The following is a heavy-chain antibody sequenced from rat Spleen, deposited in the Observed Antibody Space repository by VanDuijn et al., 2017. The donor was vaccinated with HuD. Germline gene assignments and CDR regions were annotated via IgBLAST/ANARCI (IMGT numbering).Heavy chain of an antibody. D-gene: IGHD1-2*01. CDR3: ARGAAPYWYFDF. V-gene: IGHV5-7*01. Sequence: EVQLVESGGGLVQPGRSLKLSCAASGFTFSDYNMAWVRQAPKKGLEWVATISYDGSGTYYRDSVKGRFTISRDNAKSTLYLQMDSLRSEDTATYYCARGAAPYWYFDFWGPGTMVTVSS. CDR1: GFTFSDYN. CDR2: ISYDGSGT. J-gene: IGHJ1*01.